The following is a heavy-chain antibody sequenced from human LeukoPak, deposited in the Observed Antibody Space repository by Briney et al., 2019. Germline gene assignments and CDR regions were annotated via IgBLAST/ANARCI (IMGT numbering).Heavy chain of an antibody. CDR3: ARHDPIVGTPDAFDI. V-gene: IGHV4-4*07. CDR2: MHTSGST. J-gene: IGHJ3*02. D-gene: IGHD1-26*01. CDR1: GNSISGYY. Sequence: SETLSLTCAVSGNSISGYYWSWIRQAAGKGLEWIGRMHTSGSTNYNPSLKSRVTISLDTSKNQFSLKLSSVTAADTAVYYCARHDPIVGTPDAFDIWGQGTMVTVSS.